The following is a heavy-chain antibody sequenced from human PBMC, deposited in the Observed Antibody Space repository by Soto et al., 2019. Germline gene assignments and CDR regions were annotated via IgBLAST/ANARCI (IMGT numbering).Heavy chain of an antibody. Sequence: SETLSLTCTVSGGSISSSSYYWGWIRQPPGKGLEWIGSIYYSGSTYYNPSLKSRVTISVDTSKNQFSLKLSSVTAADTAVYYCARHSSADILTGYFADYWGQGTLVTVSS. CDR3: ARHSSADILTGYFADY. V-gene: IGHV4-39*01. D-gene: IGHD3-9*01. J-gene: IGHJ4*02. CDR1: GGSISSSSYY. CDR2: IYYSGST.